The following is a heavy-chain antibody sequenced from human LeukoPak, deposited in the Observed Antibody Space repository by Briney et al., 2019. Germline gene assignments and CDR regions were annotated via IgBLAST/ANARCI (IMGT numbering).Heavy chain of an antibody. CDR3: ARRGANSGHTFDY. V-gene: IGHV3-13*01. J-gene: IGHJ4*02. CDR2: IGVTGDT. CDR1: GFTFSKDD. Sequence: GGSLRLSCAASGFTFSKDDFHWVRQAPGKGLEWVAAIGVTGDTYYADSVKGRFTISRDNTKNALYLQMNSLRADDTAVYYCARRGANSGHTFDYWGQGTLVSLSS. D-gene: IGHD5-12*01.